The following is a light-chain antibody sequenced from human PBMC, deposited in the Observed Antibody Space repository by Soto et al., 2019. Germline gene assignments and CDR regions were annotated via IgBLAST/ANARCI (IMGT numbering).Light chain of an antibody. J-gene: IGKJ5*01. Sequence: EVVLTQSPVTLSLSPGERATLSCRASQSFRGLLAWYQQKPGQAPRLLIYDAYNRATGIPPRFSGSGSGTDFTLTISSLEPEDSAGGWWQQRHMWPITFGQGTRLEIK. CDR1: QSFRGL. CDR3: QQRHMWPIT. V-gene: IGKV3-11*01. CDR2: DAY.